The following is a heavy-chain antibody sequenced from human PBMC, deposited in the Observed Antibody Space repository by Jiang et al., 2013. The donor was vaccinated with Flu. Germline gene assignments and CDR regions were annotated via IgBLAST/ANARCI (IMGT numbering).Heavy chain of an antibody. J-gene: IGHJ4*02. D-gene: IGHD4-23*01. CDR2: ISGSGGST. CDR3: ANSATTVVTPGHFDY. V-gene: IGHV3-23*01. Sequence: SAISGSGGSTYYTDSVKGRFTISRDNSKNTLYLQMNSLRAEDTAVYYCANSATTVVTPGHFDYWGQGTLVTVS.